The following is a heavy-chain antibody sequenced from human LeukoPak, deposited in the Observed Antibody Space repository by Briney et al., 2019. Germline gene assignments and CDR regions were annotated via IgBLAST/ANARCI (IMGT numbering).Heavy chain of an antibody. CDR2: ISSNGGST. CDR1: GXTFSSYA. Sequence: SGGSLRLSCSASGXTFSSYAMHWVRQAPGKGLEYVSAISSNGGSTYYADSVKGRFTISRDNSKNTLYLQMSSLRAEDTAVYYCVKDVDTAMVMTPSFDYWGQGTLVTVSS. D-gene: IGHD5-18*01. V-gene: IGHV3-64D*09. J-gene: IGHJ4*02. CDR3: VKDVDTAMVMTPSFDY.